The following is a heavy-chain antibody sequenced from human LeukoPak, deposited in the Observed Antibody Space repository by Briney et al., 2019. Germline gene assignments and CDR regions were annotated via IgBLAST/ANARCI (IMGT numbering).Heavy chain of an antibody. V-gene: IGHV3-7*01. J-gene: IGHJ4*02. D-gene: IGHD1-26*01. CDR1: GFSLSGYW. Sequence: PGGSLRLSCAASGFSLSGYWMSWVRQAPGKGLEWVANIKPDGSDKYYVDSVKGRFTISRDNAKNSLYLQMDSLRAEDTAVYYCASGGSYFLSWGQGTLVTVSS. CDR2: IKPDGSDK. CDR3: ASGGSYFLS.